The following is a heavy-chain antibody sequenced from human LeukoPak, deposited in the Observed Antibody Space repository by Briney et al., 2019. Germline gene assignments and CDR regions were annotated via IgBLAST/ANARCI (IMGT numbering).Heavy chain of an antibody. CDR3: ARDFRLSRNDYGDYLGY. CDR2: INPNSGGT. Sequence: ASVKVSCKASGYTFTSYYMHWVRQAPGQGLEWMGWINPNSGGTNYAQKFQGRVTMTRDTSISTAYMELSRLRSDDTAVYYCARDFRLSRNDYGDYLGYWGQGTLVTVSS. CDR1: GYTFTSYY. J-gene: IGHJ4*02. D-gene: IGHD4-17*01. V-gene: IGHV1-2*02.